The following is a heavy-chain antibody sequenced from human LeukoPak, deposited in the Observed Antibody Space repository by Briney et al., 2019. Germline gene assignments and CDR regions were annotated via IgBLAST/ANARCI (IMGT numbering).Heavy chain of an antibody. CDR1: GFTFSSYA. CDR2: INDNSRSI. V-gene: IGHV3-21*01. CDR3: AKSVNSYYDWFDP. J-gene: IGHJ5*02. Sequence: PGGSLRLSCAASGFTFSSYAMSWVRQAPGKGLEWVSSINDNSRSIFYTDSLKGRFTVSRDNAKNSLYLQMNNLRAEDTAVYYCAKSVNSYYDWFDPWGQGTLVIVSS. D-gene: IGHD3-22*01.